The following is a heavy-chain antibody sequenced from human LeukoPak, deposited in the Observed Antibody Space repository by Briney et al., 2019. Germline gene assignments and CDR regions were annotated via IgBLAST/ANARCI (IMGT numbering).Heavy chain of an antibody. CDR1: GFTVGSRF. V-gene: IGHV3-30*02. CDR3: AGTDFWSGYLDY. Sequence: GGSLRLSCTASGFTVGSRFMSWVRQAPGKGLEWVAFIRYDGSNKYYADSVKGRFTISRDSSKNTLYLQMNSLRAEDTAVYYCAGTDFWSGYLDYWGQGTLVTVSS. CDR2: IRYDGSNK. D-gene: IGHD3-3*01. J-gene: IGHJ4*02.